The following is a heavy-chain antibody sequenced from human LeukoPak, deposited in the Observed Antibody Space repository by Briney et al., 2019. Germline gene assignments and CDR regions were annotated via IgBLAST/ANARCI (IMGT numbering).Heavy chain of an antibody. D-gene: IGHD1-26*01. CDR3: ARDGVLVGSTALNY. J-gene: IGHJ4*01. Sequence: VASVKVSCKPSGYPFTNFYIHWVRQAPGQGLEWMGWVNPKSGDTKYAQKFQDRISMTRDTSISTAYMEVNRLTSDDSAVYYCARDGVLVGSTALNYWGQGTLVTVAS. CDR1: GYPFTNFY. CDR2: VNPKSGDT. V-gene: IGHV1-2*02.